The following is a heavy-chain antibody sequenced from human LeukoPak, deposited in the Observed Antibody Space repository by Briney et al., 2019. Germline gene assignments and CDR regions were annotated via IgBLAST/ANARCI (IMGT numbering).Heavy chain of an antibody. J-gene: IGHJ4*02. D-gene: IGHD3-10*01. CDR1: GFTFTNYW. V-gene: IGHV3-7*03. CDR2: IKQDRSEK. Sequence: GGSLRLSCAASGFTFTNYWMSWVRQAPGKGLELVANIKQDRSEKYYVDSVKGRFTISRDNSKNTLYLQMNSLRAEDTAVYYCAKDRPAITMVRGRVPGYDYWGQGTLVTVSS. CDR3: AKDRPAITMVRGRVPGYDY.